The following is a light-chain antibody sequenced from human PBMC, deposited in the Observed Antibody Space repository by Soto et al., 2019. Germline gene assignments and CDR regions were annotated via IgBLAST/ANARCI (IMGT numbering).Light chain of an antibody. J-gene: IGLJ1*01. V-gene: IGLV2-14*01. Sequence: QSVLTQPASVSGSPGQSITISCTGKSSDVGGYNYVSWSHQHPGKAPKPMIYDVSIRPSGVSNRFSGCKFGTSASLTNLGLQAEDEADYYCSSYTGPGVFGTGTKVTFL. CDR3: SSYTGPGV. CDR1: SSDVGGYNY. CDR2: DVS.